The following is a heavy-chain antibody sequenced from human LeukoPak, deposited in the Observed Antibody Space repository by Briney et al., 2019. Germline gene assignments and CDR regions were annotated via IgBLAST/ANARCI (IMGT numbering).Heavy chain of an antibody. Sequence: PSGTLSLTCTVSGGSISSSSYYWGWIRQPPGKGLQWIGSFYYSGSTHCNPSLKSRVTISVDASKNQLSLKLSSVTAADTAVYYCASHSSGNSFDYWGQGTLVTVSS. D-gene: IGHD6-19*01. J-gene: IGHJ4*02. V-gene: IGHV4-39*01. CDR1: GGSISSSSYY. CDR3: ASHSSGNSFDY. CDR2: FYYSGST.